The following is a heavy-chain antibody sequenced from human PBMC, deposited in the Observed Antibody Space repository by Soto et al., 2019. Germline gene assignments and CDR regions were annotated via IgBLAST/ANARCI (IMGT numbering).Heavy chain of an antibody. J-gene: IGHJ4*02. CDR1: GGSISSGGYY. CDR3: ARDRGSGYYGSGTD. D-gene: IGHD3-10*01. Sequence: SETLSLTCTVSGGSISSGGYYWSWIRQHPGKGLEWIGYIYYSGSTYYNPSLKSRVTISVDTSKNQFSLKLSSVTAADTAVYYCARDRGSGYYGSGTDWGQGTLVTVSS. CDR2: IYYSGST. V-gene: IGHV4-31*03.